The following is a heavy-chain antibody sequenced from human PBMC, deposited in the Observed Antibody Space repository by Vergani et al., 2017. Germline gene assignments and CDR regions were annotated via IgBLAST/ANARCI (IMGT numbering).Heavy chain of an antibody. CDR2: ISAYNGNT. Sequence: QVQLVQSGAEVKKPGASVKVSCKASGYTFTIYGISWVRQAPGQGLEWMGWISAYNGNTNYAQKFQGRVTMTRDTSISTAYMALSRLRSDDTAVYYCARWGYCSSTSCYTADYYYYYGMDVWGQGTTVTVSS. CDR3: ARWGYCSSTSCYTADYYYYYGMDV. J-gene: IGHJ6*02. V-gene: IGHV1-18*01. D-gene: IGHD2-2*02. CDR1: GYTFTIYG.